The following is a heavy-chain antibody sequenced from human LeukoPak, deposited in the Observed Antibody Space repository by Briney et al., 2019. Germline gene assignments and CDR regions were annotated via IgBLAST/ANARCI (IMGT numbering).Heavy chain of an antibody. Sequence: KPSETLSLTCTVSGGSISSGGYSWSWIRQPPGKGLEWIGYIYHSGSTYYNPSLKSRVTISVDRSKNQFSLKLSSVTAADTAVYYCARESVGGWVDYWGQGTLVTVSS. CDR3: ARESVGGWVDY. V-gene: IGHV4-30-2*01. D-gene: IGHD1-26*01. J-gene: IGHJ4*02. CDR1: GGSISSGGYS. CDR2: IYHSGST.